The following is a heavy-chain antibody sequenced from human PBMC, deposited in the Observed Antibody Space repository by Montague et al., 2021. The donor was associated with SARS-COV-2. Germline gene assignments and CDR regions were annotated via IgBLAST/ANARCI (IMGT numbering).Heavy chain of an antibody. J-gene: IGHJ6*03. V-gene: IGHV3-20*01. Sequence: SLRLSCAASGFSFDDYGMSWVRQVPGKGLEWLSSINWNGGSTVYADSVKGRFTISRDNAKKSLYLQMNSLRAEDTAFYHCARVPPLLVVGAAYRSYMDVWGKGTTVTVSS. CDR3: ARVPPLLVVGAAYRSYMDV. CDR2: INWNGGST. CDR1: GFSFDDYG. D-gene: IGHD2-21*01.